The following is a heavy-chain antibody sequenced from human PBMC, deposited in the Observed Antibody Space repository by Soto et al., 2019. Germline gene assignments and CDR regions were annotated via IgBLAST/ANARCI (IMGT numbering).Heavy chain of an antibody. V-gene: IGHV3-74*01. J-gene: IGHJ6*02. Sequence: EVQLVESGGDLVQPGGSLRLSCAASGFIFSSYWMHWVRQAPGKGLVWVSRIKGDGSSTNSADSLQGRFTISRDNAKSTLYLEMNSLRAEDTAVYYCARGKTNVYALDVWGQGTAVTVSS. CDR1: GFIFSSYW. CDR2: IKGDGSST. CDR3: ARGKTNVYALDV.